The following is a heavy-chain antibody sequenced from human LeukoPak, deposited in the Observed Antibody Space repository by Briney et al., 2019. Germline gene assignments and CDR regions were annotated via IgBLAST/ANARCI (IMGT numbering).Heavy chain of an antibody. D-gene: IGHD4-17*01. J-gene: IGHJ6*02. Sequence: SETLSLTCTVSGGSISSRSCCWGWIRQPPGKGLEWIGTIYYSGSTNYNPSLKSRVTMSVDTSENQFSLKLSSVTAADTAVYYCARDGGTVTDYYYYYYGMDVWGQGTTVTVSS. CDR1: GGSISSRSCC. V-gene: IGHV4-39*07. CDR3: ARDGGTVTDYYYYYYGMDV. CDR2: IYYSGST.